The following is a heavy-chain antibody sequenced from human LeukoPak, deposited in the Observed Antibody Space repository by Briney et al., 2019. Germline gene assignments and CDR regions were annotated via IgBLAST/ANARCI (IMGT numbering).Heavy chain of an antibody. V-gene: IGHV1-69*05. J-gene: IGHJ5*02. CDR3: ARVIRVGATHWFDP. D-gene: IGHD1-26*01. CDR1: GYTFTSYD. Sequence: GASVKVSCKASGYTFTSYDINWVRQATGQGLEWMGGIIPIFGTANYAQKFQGRVTITTDESTSTAYMELSSLRSEDTAVYYCARVIRVGATHWFDPWGQGTLVTVSS. CDR2: IIPIFGTA.